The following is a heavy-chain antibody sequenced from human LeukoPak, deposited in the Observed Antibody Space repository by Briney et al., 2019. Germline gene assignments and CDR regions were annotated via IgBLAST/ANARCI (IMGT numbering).Heavy chain of an antibody. CDR3: ARDPSYDSSGYEIDY. D-gene: IGHD3-22*01. Sequence: GGSLRLSCAASGFTFSSYAMHWVRQAPGKGLEWVAVISYDGSNKYYADSVKGRFTISRDNSKNTLYLQMNSLRAEDTAVYYCARDPSYDSSGYEIDYWGQGTLVTVTS. CDR1: GFTFSSYA. CDR2: ISYDGSNK. J-gene: IGHJ4*02. V-gene: IGHV3-30*04.